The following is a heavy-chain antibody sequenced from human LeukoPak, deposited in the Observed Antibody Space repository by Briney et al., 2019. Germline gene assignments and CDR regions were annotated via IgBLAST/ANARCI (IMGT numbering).Heavy chain of an antibody. Sequence: GGSLRLSCAASGFTFSSYAMSWVRQAPGKGLQRVSAISGSGGSTYYADSVKGRFTISRDNSKNTLYLQMNSLRAEDTAVYYCAKDHRMWLEGGGMDVWGQGTTVTVSS. CDR3: AKDHRMWLEGGGMDV. J-gene: IGHJ6*02. V-gene: IGHV3-23*01. CDR2: ISGSGGST. D-gene: IGHD6-19*01. CDR1: GFTFSSYA.